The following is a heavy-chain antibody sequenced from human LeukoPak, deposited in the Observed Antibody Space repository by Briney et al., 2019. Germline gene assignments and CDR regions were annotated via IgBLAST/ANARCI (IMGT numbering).Heavy chain of an antibody. CDR3: ARGFHYDFWSGYSDY. CDR2: IYYSGSI. V-gene: IGHV4-59*11. D-gene: IGHD3-3*01. Sequence: PSETLSLTCTVSDGSISSRYWSWIRQPPGKGLEWMAYIYYSGSIDYNPSLKGRATISIDTSQNQMSLRLSSVTAADTAVYYCARGFHYDFWSGYSDYWGQGTLVTVSS. CDR1: DGSISSRY. J-gene: IGHJ4*02.